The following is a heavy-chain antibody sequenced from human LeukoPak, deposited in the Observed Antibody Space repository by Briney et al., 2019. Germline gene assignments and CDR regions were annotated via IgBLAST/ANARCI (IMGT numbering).Heavy chain of an antibody. Sequence: PSETLSLTCAVYGGSFSGYYWSWIRQPPGKGLELIVEINHSGSTNYNPSLKSRVTISVDTSKNQFSLKLSSVTAADTAVYYCARITTMVRGVSPWFDPWGQGTLVTVSS. CDR1: GGSFSGYY. V-gene: IGHV4-34*01. D-gene: IGHD3-10*01. CDR3: ARITTMVRGVSPWFDP. CDR2: INHSGST. J-gene: IGHJ5*02.